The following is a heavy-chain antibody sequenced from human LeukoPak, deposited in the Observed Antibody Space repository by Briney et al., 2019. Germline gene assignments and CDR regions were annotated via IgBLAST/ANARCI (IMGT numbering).Heavy chain of an antibody. CDR2: ISGSGGST. Sequence: QSGGSLRLSCAASGFTFSSYAMSWVRQAPGKGLEWVSAISGSGGSTYYADSVKGRFTISRDNSKNTLYLQMNSPRAEDTAVYYCAKDGYSYGPVDVWGKGTTVTVSS. CDR3: AKDGYSYGPVDV. CDR1: GFTFSSYA. D-gene: IGHD5-18*01. J-gene: IGHJ6*04. V-gene: IGHV3-23*01.